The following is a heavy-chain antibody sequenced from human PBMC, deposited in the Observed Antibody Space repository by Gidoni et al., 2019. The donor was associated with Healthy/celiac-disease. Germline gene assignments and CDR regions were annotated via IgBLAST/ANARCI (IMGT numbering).Heavy chain of an antibody. V-gene: IGHV4-34*01. Sequence: QVQLQQWGAGLFKPSETLSLTCAVYGGSFSGYYWSWIRQPPGKGLEWIGEINHSGSTNYNPSLKSRVTISVDTSKNQFSLKLSSVTAADTAVYYCARGILRFLEWFPSLGGNNWFDPWGQGTLVTVSS. J-gene: IGHJ5*02. CDR3: ARGILRFLEWFPSLGGNNWFDP. CDR2: INHSGST. CDR1: GGSFSGYY. D-gene: IGHD3-3*01.